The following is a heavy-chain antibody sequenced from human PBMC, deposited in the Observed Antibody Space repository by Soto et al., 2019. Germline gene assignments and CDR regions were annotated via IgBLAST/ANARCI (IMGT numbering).Heavy chain of an antibody. J-gene: IGHJ6*02. Sequence: PGGSLRLSCAASGFTFSSYWMHWVRQAPGKGLVWVSRINSDGSSTSYADSVKDRFTISRDNAKHTLYLQMNSLRAEDTAVYYCARDRNWFRGVYYYYGMDVWGQGTTVTVSS. D-gene: IGHD3-10*01. CDR3: ARDRNWFRGVYYYYGMDV. CDR1: GFTFSSYW. V-gene: IGHV3-74*01. CDR2: INSDGSST.